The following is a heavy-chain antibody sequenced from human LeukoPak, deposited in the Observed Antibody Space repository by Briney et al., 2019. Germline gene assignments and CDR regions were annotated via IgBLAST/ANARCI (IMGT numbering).Heavy chain of an antibody. J-gene: IGHJ3*02. Sequence: PSETLSLTCAVYGGSFSGYYWSWIRQPPGKGLEWIGEINHSGSTNYNPSLKSRVTISLDTSKNQFSLKLSSVTAADTAVYYCASTMMPKDAFDIWGQGTMVTVSS. CDR2: INHSGST. D-gene: IGHD3-22*01. V-gene: IGHV4-34*01. CDR3: ASTMMPKDAFDI. CDR1: GGSFSGYY.